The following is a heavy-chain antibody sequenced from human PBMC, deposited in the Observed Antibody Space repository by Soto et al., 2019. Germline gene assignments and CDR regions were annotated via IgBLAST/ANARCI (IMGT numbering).Heavy chain of an antibody. J-gene: IGHJ6*02. Sequence: GESLKISCKGSGYSFTSYWISWVRQMPGKGLEWMGRIDPSDSYTNYSPSFQGHVTISADKSISTAYLQWSSLKASDTAMYYCATHLSYYYGMDVWGQGTTVPVSS. CDR3: ATHLSYYYGMDV. V-gene: IGHV5-10-1*01. CDR2: IDPSDSYT. CDR1: GYSFTSYW.